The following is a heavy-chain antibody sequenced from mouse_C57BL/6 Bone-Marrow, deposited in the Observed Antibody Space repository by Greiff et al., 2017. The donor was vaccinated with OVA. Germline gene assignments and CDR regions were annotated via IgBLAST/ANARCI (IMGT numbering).Heavy chain of an antibody. CDR2: INPSSGYT. CDR3: ASGGKFQDYGSSYWYFDV. J-gene: IGHJ1*03. V-gene: IGHV1-4*01. CDR1: GYTFTSYT. D-gene: IGHD1-1*01. Sequence: QVQLQQSGADLARPGASVKMSCKASGYTFTSYTMHWVKQRPGQGLEWIGYINPSSGYTKYNQKFKDKATLTADKSSSTAYMQLSSLTSEDSAVYYCASGGKFQDYGSSYWYFDVWGTGTTVTVSS.